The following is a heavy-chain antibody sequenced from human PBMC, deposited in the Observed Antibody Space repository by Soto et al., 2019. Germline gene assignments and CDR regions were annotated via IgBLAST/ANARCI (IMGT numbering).Heavy chain of an antibody. CDR2: IKQDGSEK. CDR3: ARKYSSSWYAGYSYGPTSYYFDY. Sequence: GGSLRLSCAASGFTFSSYWMSWVRQAPGKGLEWVANIKQDGSEKYYVDSVKGRFTISRDNAKNQLYLQMNSLRAEDTAVYYCARKYSSSWYAGYSYGPTSYYFDYWGQGTLVTVSS. J-gene: IGHJ4*02. D-gene: IGHD6-13*01. CDR1: GFTFSSYW. V-gene: IGHV3-7*05.